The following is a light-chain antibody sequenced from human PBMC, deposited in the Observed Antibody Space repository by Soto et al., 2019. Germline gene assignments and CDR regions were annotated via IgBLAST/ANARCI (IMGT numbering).Light chain of an antibody. V-gene: IGLV2-23*01. J-gene: IGLJ3*02. CDR3: SAYVGSTLV. CDR2: EGS. CDR1: SSDVGSNSL. Sequence: QSVLTQPASVSGSPGQSITISCTGTSSDVGSNSLVSWYQQHPGKAPRLMIYEGSKRPSGVSNRLSGSRSANTASLTISGLQADDESEYYCSAYVGSTLVFGGGTKVTVL.